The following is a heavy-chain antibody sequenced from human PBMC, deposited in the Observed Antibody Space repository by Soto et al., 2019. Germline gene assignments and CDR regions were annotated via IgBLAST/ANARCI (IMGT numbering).Heavy chain of an antibody. D-gene: IGHD6-13*01. J-gene: IGHJ4*02. CDR3: AREGQPAAGTTPHN. CDR1: GFNFSSYA. Sequence: GGSLRLSCAASGFNFSSYAMHWVRQAPGKGLEWVAVISYDGGKKYYADSVKGRFTISRDNSKNTLYVEVNSLSAEDTAVYYCAREGQPAAGTTPHNWGQGTLVTVSS. V-gene: IGHV3-30*04. CDR2: ISYDGGKK.